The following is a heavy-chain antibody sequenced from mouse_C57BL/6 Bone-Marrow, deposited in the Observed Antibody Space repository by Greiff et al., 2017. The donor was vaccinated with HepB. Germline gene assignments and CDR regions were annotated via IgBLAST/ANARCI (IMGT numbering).Heavy chain of an antibody. J-gene: IGHJ2*01. CDR3: ARSGVGGDDY. Sequence: LQESGPELVKPGASVKISCKASGYAFSSSWMNWVKQRPGKGLEWIGRIYPGDGDTNYNGKFKGKATLTADKSSSTAYMQLSSLTSEDSAVYFCARSGVGGDDYWGQGTTLTVSS. CDR2: IYPGDGDT. CDR1: GYAFSSSW. D-gene: IGHD1-3*01. V-gene: IGHV1-82*01.